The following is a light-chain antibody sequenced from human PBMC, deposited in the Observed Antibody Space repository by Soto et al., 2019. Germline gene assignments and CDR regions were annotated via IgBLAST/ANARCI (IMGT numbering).Light chain of an antibody. J-gene: IGKJ5*01. CDR2: TAS. Sequence: DIQLTQSPSFLSASVGDRFTITCRASQGISSYLAWYQQKPGKAPNLLIHTASTLQSGVPSRFSGSGSGTEFTLTISSLQSEDFAVYYCQQYYDWPITFGQGTRLEIK. CDR1: QGISSY. V-gene: IGKV1-9*01. CDR3: QQYYDWPIT.